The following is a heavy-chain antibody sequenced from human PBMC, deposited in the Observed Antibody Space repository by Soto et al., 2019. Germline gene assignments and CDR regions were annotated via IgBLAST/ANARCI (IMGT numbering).Heavy chain of an antibody. V-gene: IGHV4-34*01. D-gene: IGHD2-2*01. CDR2: INHSGST. J-gene: IGHJ5*02. CDR1: GGSFSGYY. Sequence: QVQLQQWGAGLLKPSETLSLTCAVYGGSFSGYYWSWIRQPPGKGLEWMGEINHSGSTNYNPSLKSRVTISVDTSKNQFSLKLSSVTAADTAVYYCARRYCSSTSCPTNTPGSAYWFDPWGQGTLVTVSS. CDR3: ARRYCSSTSCPTNTPGSAYWFDP.